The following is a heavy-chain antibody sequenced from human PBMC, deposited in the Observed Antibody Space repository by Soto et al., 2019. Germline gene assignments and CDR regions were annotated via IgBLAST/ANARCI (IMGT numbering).Heavy chain of an antibody. CDR1: GGSISSSSYY. Sequence: QLLESGPGLVKPSETLSLTCTVSGGSISSSSYYWGWIRQPPGKGLEWIGSIYYSGSTYYNPSLKSRVTISVDTSKNQFSLKLSSVTAADTAVYYCARRTAMVADFDYWGQGTLVTVSS. J-gene: IGHJ4*02. D-gene: IGHD5-18*01. CDR2: IYYSGST. CDR3: ARRTAMVADFDY. V-gene: IGHV4-39*01.